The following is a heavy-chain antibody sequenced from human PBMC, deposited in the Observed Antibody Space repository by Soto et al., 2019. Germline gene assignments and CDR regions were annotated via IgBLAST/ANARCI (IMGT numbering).Heavy chain of an antibody. J-gene: IGHJ6*02. D-gene: IGHD2-2*01. V-gene: IGHV3-30*02. CDR1: GFTFSRYA. CDR2: IWFDETNK. Sequence: PGGSLRLSCAASGFTFSRYAMHWVRQAPGKGLDWVAVIWFDETNKYYADSVKGRFTISRDNSKNALYPQMNSLRAEDTAVYYCAKDIVLVPAADDLYYYYYGMDVWGQGTTVTVSS. CDR3: AKDIVLVPAADDLYYYYYGMDV.